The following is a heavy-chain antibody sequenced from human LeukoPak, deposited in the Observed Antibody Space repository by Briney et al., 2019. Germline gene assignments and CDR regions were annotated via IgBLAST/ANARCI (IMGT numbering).Heavy chain of an antibody. CDR1: GGSSSSSSYY. D-gene: IGHD3-22*01. CDR3: ARGLVDYYDSSGYLDY. J-gene: IGHJ4*02. CDR2: INHSGST. V-gene: IGHV4-39*07. Sequence: KPSETLSLTCSVSGGSSSSSSYYWSWIRQPPGKGLEWIGEINHSGSTNYNPSLKSRVTISVDTSKNQFSLKLSSVTAADTAVYYCARGLVDYYDSSGYLDYWGQGTLVTVSS.